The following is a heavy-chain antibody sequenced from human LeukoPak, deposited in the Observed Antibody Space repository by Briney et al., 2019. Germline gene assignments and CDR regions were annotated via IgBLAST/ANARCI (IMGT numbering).Heavy chain of an antibody. D-gene: IGHD3-22*01. J-gene: IGHJ5*02. CDR1: GGSVSSHY. CDR2: IYYSGST. V-gene: IGHV4-59*02. CDR3: ARGESSASNWFDP. Sequence: SETLSLTCTVSGGSVSSHYWNWIRQPPGRGLEWIGYIYYSGSTNYNPSLKSRVTISVDTSKKQFSLKLSSVTAADTAVYYCARGESSASNWFDPWGQGTLVTVSS.